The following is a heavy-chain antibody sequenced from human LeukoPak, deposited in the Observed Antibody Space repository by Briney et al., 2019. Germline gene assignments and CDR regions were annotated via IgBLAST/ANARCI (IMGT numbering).Heavy chain of an antibody. CDR2: IYYSGST. Sequence: PSQTLPLTCTVSGGSISSGDYYWSWIRQPPGKGLEWIGYIYYSGSTYYNPSLKSRVTISVDTSKNQFSLKLSSVTAADTAVYYCARDDYYGSGSYWPWGQGTLVTVSS. J-gene: IGHJ5*02. V-gene: IGHV4-30-4*01. CDR3: ARDDYYGSGSYWP. CDR1: GGSISSGDYY. D-gene: IGHD3-10*01.